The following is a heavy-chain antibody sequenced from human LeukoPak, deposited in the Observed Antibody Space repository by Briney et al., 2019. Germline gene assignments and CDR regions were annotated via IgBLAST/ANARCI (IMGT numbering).Heavy chain of an antibody. D-gene: IGHD6-13*01. CDR1: GFTFSSYW. V-gene: IGHV3-7*01. CDR2: IKQDGSEK. J-gene: IGHJ5*02. Sequence: AGGSLRLSCAASGFTFSSYWMSWVRQAPGKGLEWVANIKQDGSEKYYVDSVKGRFTISRDNAKNSLYLQMNSLRAEDTAVYYCARLICIAAAGIFCFDPWGQGALVTVSS. CDR3: ARLICIAAAGIFCFDP.